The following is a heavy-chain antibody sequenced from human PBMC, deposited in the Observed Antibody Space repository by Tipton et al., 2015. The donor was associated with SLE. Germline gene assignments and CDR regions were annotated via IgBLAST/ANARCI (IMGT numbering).Heavy chain of an antibody. V-gene: IGHV3-21*01. CDR1: GFTFSSYS. D-gene: IGHD5-12*01. J-gene: IGHJ4*02. CDR2: INRKNTNI. CDR3: ARDGVAMADDF. Sequence: SLRLSCVAPGFTFSSYSMNWVRQAPGKGLEWVSSINRKNTNIYYADSVQGRFTISRDNSKNSLYLQMNSLRAEDTAVYYCARDGVAMADDFWGQGTLVIVSS.